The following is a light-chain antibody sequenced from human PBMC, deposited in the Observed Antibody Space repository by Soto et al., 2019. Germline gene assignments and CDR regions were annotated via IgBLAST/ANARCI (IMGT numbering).Light chain of an antibody. CDR1: QTINNY. CDR3: QQSYSSPRT. J-gene: IGKJ1*01. V-gene: IGKV1-39*01. Sequence: DIQMTQSPSSLSASVGDRVTITCRTSQTINNYLNWYQQKPGRAPQLLIYAASSLQSGVSSRFSGSGSGTDFTLTISRLQPEDFATYYCQQSYSSPRTFGQGTKVDIK. CDR2: AAS.